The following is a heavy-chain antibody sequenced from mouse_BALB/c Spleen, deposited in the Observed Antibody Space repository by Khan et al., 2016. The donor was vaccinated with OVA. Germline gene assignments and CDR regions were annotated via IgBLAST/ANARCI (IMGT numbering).Heavy chain of an antibody. Sequence: EVGLVESGGDIVKPGGSPKLSCAASGFTFSTYGMSWVRQTPDKSLEWVATVSTGGHYTYYTDTVKGRFTISRDNAKNTLYLQMSSLRSEDTAMFYCARLAYYYDSEGFAYWGQGTLVTVSA. CDR3: ARLAYYYDSEGFAY. J-gene: IGHJ3*01. CDR1: GFTFSTYG. D-gene: IGHD1-1*01. CDR2: VSTGGHYT. V-gene: IGHV5-6*01.